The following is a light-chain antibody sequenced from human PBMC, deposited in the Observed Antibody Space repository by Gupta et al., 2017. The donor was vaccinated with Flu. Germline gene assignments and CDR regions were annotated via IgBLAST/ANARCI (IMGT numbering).Light chain of an antibody. Sequence: DIQMTQSPSSLSASVGDRVTITCRASQSISSYLNWYQQKPGKAPKLLIYAAPSLQSGVPSRFSGSGSGTDFTLTISRLQPEDFATYYCQQSDSTPVTFGQGTKLEIK. V-gene: IGKV1-39*01. CDR2: AAP. J-gene: IGKJ2*01. CDR1: QSISSY. CDR3: QQSDSTPVT.